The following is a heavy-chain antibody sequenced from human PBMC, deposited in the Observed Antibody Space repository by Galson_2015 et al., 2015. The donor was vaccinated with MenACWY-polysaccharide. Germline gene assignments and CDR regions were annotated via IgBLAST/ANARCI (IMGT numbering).Heavy chain of an antibody. D-gene: IGHD5-18*01. CDR2: ISGSGGST. CDR3: AKDGARVLYSRGYFHY. Sequence: SLRLSCAASGFTFDSYAMTWVRQAPGKGLEWVSAISGSGGSTYYADSVKGRFTISRDNSKNTLYLQMNSLRAEDTAVYYCAKDGARVLYSRGYFHYWGQGTLVTVSS. CDR1: GFTFDSYA. V-gene: IGHV3-23*01. J-gene: IGHJ4*02.